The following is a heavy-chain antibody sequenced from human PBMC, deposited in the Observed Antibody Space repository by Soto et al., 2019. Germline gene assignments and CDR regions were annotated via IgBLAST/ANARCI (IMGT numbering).Heavy chain of an antibody. V-gene: IGHV1-58*02. CDR1: GFTFTSSA. CDR3: AADQSPDELKCSGGSCYSFARAFDI. J-gene: IGHJ3*02. CDR2: IVVGSGNT. Sequence: SVKVSCKASGFTFTSSAMQWVRQARGQRLEWIGWIVVGSGNTNYAQKFQERVTITRDMSTSTAYMELSSLRSAETAVYYCAADQSPDELKCSGGSCYSFARAFDIWGKGTMVTVAS. D-gene: IGHD2-15*01.